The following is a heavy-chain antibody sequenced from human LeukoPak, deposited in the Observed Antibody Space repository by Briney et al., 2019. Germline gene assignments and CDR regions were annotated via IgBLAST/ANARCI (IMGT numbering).Heavy chain of an antibody. CDR3: AREVVIFYGIDV. CDR2: IYSSGST. Sequence: GGSLRLSCSASGFSVSSNYINWVRQAPGQGREWVSVIYSSGSTYYADSVKGRFTISRHNSKNTLYLQMNSLRAEDTAVYYCAREVVIFYGIDVWGQGTTVTVSS. D-gene: IGHD2-21*01. V-gene: IGHV3-53*04. J-gene: IGHJ6*02. CDR1: GFSVSSNY.